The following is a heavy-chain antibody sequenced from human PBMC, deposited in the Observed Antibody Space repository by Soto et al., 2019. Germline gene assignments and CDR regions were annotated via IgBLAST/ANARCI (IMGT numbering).Heavy chain of an antibody. CDR2: ISSSSSYI. CDR1: GFTFSSYS. J-gene: IGHJ3*02. CDR3: ASVYYYDSSGPDAFDI. D-gene: IGHD3-22*01. V-gene: IGHV3-21*01. Sequence: GGSLRLSCAASGFTFSSYSMNWVRQAPGKGLEWVSSISSSSSYIYYADSVKGRFTISRDNAKNSLYLQMNSLRAEDTAVYYCASVYYYDSSGPDAFDIWGQGTMVTVSS.